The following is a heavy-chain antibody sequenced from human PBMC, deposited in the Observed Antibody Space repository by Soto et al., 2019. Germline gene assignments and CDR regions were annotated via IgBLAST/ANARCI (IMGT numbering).Heavy chain of an antibody. J-gene: IGHJ4*02. CDR2: INPNSGGT. V-gene: IGHV1-2*02. D-gene: IGHD2-15*01. Sequence: ASVKVSCKASGYTFTGHYMHWVRQAPGQGLEWMGWINPNSGGTNYAQKFQGRVTMTRDTSISTAYMELSRLRSDDTAVYYCAGASSRVSSVVAAYWGQGTLVTVSS. CDR3: AGASSRVSSVVAAY. CDR1: GYTFTGHY.